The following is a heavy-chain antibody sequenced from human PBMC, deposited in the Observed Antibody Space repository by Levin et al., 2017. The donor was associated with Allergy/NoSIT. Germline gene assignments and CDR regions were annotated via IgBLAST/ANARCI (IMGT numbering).Heavy chain of an antibody. CDR3: ARDLRERWSGYYFVFDY. CDR1: GGSVSSGSYY. V-gene: IGHV4-61*01. Sequence: SETLSLTCTVSGGSVSSGSYYWSWIRQPPGKGLEWIGYIYYSGSTNYNPSLKSRVTISVDTSKNQFSLKLSSVTAADTAVYYCARDLRERWSGYYFVFDYWGQGTLVTVSS. CDR2: IYYSGST. J-gene: IGHJ4*02. D-gene: IGHD3-3*01.